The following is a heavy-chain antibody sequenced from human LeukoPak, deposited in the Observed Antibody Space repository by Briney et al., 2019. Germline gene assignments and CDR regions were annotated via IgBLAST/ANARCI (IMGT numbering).Heavy chain of an antibody. Sequence: ASVKVSCKASGYTFTSYDINWVRQAPGQGLEWMGWMNPNSGNTGYAQKLQGRVTMTRNTSISTAYMELSSLRSEDTAVYYCARGTPYYYYYGMDVWGQGTTVTVSS. CDR2: MNPNSGNT. CDR3: ARGTPYYYYYGMDV. CDR1: GYTFTSYD. J-gene: IGHJ6*02. D-gene: IGHD4-23*01. V-gene: IGHV1-8*01.